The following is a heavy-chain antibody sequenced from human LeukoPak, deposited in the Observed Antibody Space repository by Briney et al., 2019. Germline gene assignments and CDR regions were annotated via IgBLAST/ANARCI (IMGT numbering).Heavy chain of an antibody. Sequence: PSETLSLTCTVSGGSISSSSYYWGCIRQPPGKGLVWIVSIYYSGSTYYNPSLKSRVTISVDTSKNQFSLKLSSVTAADTAVYYCARKGVEDFWSGSGFSWFDPWGQGTLVTVSS. J-gene: IGHJ5*02. V-gene: IGHV4-39*01. D-gene: IGHD3-3*01. CDR1: GGSISSSSYY. CDR2: IYYSGST. CDR3: ARKGVEDFWSGSGFSWFDP.